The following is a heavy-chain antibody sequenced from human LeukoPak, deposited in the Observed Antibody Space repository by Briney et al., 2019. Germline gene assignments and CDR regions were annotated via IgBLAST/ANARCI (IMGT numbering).Heavy chain of an antibody. CDR2: INPSGGST. CDR3: ARGYVVPAAYDYYYYYGMDV. D-gene: IGHD2-2*01. CDR1: GYTFTSYY. Sequence: ASVKVSCKASGYTFTSYYMHWVRQAPGQGLEWMGIINPSGGSTSYAQKFQGRVTMTRDTSTSTVYMELSSLRSEDTAVYYCARGYVVPAAYDYYYYYGMDVWGQGTTVTVSS. J-gene: IGHJ6*02. V-gene: IGHV1-46*01.